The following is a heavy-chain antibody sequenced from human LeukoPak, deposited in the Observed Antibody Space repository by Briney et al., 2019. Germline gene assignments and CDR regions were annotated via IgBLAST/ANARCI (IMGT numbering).Heavy chain of an antibody. CDR2: INHSGST. V-gene: IGHV4-34*01. CDR3: ARSYGCSGWYRTLGY. Sequence: SETLSLTCTASGGSISSYYWSWIRQPPGKGLEWIGEINHSGSTNYNPSLKSRVTISVDTSKNQFSLKLSSVTAADAAVYYCARSYGCSGWYRTLGYWGQGTLVTVSS. J-gene: IGHJ4*02. CDR1: GGSISSYY. D-gene: IGHD6-19*01.